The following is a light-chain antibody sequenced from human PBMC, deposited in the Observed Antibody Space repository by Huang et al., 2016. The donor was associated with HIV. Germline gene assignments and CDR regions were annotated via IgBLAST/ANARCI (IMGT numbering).Light chain of an antibody. V-gene: IGKV4-1*01. CDR1: QSVLNTDNNRDY. Sequence: DIVMTQSPESLAVSLGERATINCRSSQSVLNTDNNRDYLAWYQQKPGQRPRLLIYWASTRESWVPDRFLGTGSGTDFTLTISNLQAEDVAVYFCQQYYDTPLTFGPGTKVDIK. J-gene: IGKJ3*01. CDR2: WAS. CDR3: QQYYDTPLT.